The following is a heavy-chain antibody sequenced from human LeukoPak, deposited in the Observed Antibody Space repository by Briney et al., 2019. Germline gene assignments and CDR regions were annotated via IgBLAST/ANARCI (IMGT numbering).Heavy chain of an antibody. CDR2: IFTSGST. Sequence: SETLSLTCAVYGGSFSGYYWSWIRQPPGKGLEWIGRIFTSGSTNYNPSLKSRVTISVDTSKNQFSLKLSSVTAADTAVYYCARTTMVRGTYYMDVWGKGTTVTISS. D-gene: IGHD3-10*01. J-gene: IGHJ6*03. V-gene: IGHV4-59*10. CDR3: ARTTMVRGTYYMDV. CDR1: GGSFSGYY.